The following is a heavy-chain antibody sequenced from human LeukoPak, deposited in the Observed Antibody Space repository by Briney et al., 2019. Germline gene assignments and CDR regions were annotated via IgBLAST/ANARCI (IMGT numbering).Heavy chain of an antibody. CDR3: ARASYSGYDDDAFDI. CDR2: ISSSGSAI. J-gene: IGHJ3*02. CDR1: GFTFSSYE. V-gene: IGHV3-48*03. D-gene: IGHD5-12*01. Sequence: PGGSLRLSCAASGFTFSSYEMNWVRQAPGKGLEWVSYISSSGSAIYYADSVKGRFTISRDNAKNLLYLQMNSLRAEDTAVYYCARASYSGYDDDAFDIWGQGTMVTVSS.